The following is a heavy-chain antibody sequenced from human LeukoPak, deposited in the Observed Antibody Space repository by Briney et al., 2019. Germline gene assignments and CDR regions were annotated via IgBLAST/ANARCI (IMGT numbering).Heavy chain of an antibody. Sequence: PPETLSLTCAVYGGSFSGYYWSWIRQPPGKGLEWIGEINHSGSTNYNPSLKSRVTISVDTSKNQFSLKLSSVTAADTAVYYCARVGTYYYDSTRELADYWGQGTLVTVSS. V-gene: IGHV4-34*01. D-gene: IGHD3-22*01. CDR2: INHSGST. CDR1: GGSFSGYY. CDR3: ARVGTYYYDSTRELADY. J-gene: IGHJ4*02.